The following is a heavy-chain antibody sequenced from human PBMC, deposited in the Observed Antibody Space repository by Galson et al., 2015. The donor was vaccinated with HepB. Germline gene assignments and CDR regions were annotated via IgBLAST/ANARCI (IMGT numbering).Heavy chain of an antibody. CDR3: AREKGRYNWILYYYYYGMDV. D-gene: IGHD1-1*01. Sequence: SVKVSCKASGYTFTGYYMHWVRQAPGQGLEWMGRINPNSGGTNYAQKFQGRVTMTRDTSISTAYMELSRLRSDDTAVYYCAREKGRYNWILYYYYYGMDVWGQGTTVTVSS. J-gene: IGHJ6*02. CDR1: GYTFTGYY. V-gene: IGHV1-2*06. CDR2: INPNSGGT.